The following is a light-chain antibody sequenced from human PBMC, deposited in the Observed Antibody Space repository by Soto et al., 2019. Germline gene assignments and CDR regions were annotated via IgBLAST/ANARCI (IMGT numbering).Light chain of an antibody. CDR1: SSDLGNYDY. CDR3: SSYAGSNNLI. CDR2: EVS. Sequence: QSALTRPPSASGSPGQSVTISCTGTSSDLGNYDYVSWYQQHPGKAPKLMIYEVSKRPSGVPDRFSGSKSGNTASLTVTGLQTEDEADYYCSSYAGSNNLIFGGGTKVTVL. V-gene: IGLV2-8*01. J-gene: IGLJ2*01.